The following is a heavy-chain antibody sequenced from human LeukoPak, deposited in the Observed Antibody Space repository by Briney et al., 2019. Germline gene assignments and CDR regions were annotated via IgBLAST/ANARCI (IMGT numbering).Heavy chain of an antibody. J-gene: IGHJ3*02. D-gene: IGHD3-3*01. V-gene: IGHV4-61*02. CDR3: ASTYYDFWSGYVEGDAFDI. CDR2: IYTSGGT. Sequence: SETLSLTCTVSGGSISSGSYYWSWIRQPAGKGLEWIGRIYTSGGTNYNPSLKSRVTISVDTSKNQFSLKLSSVTAADTAVYYCASTYYDFWSGYVEGDAFDIWGQGTMVTVSS. CDR1: GGSISSGSYY.